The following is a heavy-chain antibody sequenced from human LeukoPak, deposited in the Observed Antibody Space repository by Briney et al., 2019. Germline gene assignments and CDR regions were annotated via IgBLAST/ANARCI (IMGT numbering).Heavy chain of an antibody. CDR2: INPSGGST. CDR3: ARDVYDFWSGYYDHYYYYYMDV. CDR1: GYTFTGYY. J-gene: IGHJ6*03. V-gene: IGHV1-46*01. Sequence: ASVKVSCKASGYTFTGYYMHWVRQAPGQGLEWMGIINPSGGSTSYAQKFQGRVTMTRDMSTSTVYMELSSLRSEDTAVYYCARDVYDFWSGYYDHYYYYYMDVWGKGTTVTVSS. D-gene: IGHD3-3*01.